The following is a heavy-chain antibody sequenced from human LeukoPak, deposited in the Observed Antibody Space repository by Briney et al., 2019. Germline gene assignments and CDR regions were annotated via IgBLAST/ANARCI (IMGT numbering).Heavy chain of an antibody. CDR3: ARDMRDYMDYYYSSMGV. D-gene: IGHD4-11*01. CDR1: GFTFSSYS. J-gene: IGHJ6*03. V-gene: IGHV3-21*01. Sequence: GGSLRLYCAASGFTFSSYSMNWVRQAPGKGLEWVSSISSSSSYIYYADSVKGRFTISRDNAKNSLHLQMNSLRAEDTAVYYCARDMRDYMDYYYSSMGVWGTGTTVTVSS. CDR2: ISSSSSYI.